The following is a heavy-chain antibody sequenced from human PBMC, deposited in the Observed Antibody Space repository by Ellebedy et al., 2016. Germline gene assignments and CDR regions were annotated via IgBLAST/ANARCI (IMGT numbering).Heavy chain of an antibody. CDR3: ARIYSRGVTRYYFDY. V-gene: IGHV4-34*01. CDR1: GVSVTGDF. J-gene: IGHJ4*02. CDR2: INHSGST. Sequence: GSLRLSXVVYGVSVTGDFWTWIRQPPGKGLEWIGEINHSGSTNYNPSLKSRVTISVDTSKNQFSLKLSSVTAADTAVYYCARIYSRGVTRYYFDYWGQGTLVTVSS. D-gene: IGHD3-10*01.